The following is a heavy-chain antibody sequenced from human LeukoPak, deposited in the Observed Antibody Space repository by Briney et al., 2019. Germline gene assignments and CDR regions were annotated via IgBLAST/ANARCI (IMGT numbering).Heavy chain of an antibody. V-gene: IGHV3-21*06. CDR1: GFTFRSYA. CDR2: ISTRSTYI. CDR3: AREEEWYASGTYYKGFDS. J-gene: IGHJ4*02. D-gene: IGHD3-10*01. Sequence: GGSLRLSCAASGFTFRSYAMIWVRQAPGKGLEWVSCISTRSTYIYYADSVKGRFTISRDNAKNSLYLQMNSLRADDTAVYYCAREEEWYASGTYYKGFDSWGQGTLVTVSS.